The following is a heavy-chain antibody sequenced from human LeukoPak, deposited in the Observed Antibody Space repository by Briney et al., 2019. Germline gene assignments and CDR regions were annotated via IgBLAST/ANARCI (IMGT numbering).Heavy chain of an antibody. D-gene: IGHD3-3*01. V-gene: IGHV4-59*12. CDR1: GGSISSYY. Sequence: PSETLSLTCTVSGGSISSYYWSWIRQPPGKGLDWIGYIYYSGSTNYNPSLKSRVTISVDTSKNQFSLKLSSVTAADTAVYYCASRRSGFLEWLLPDGGRWFDPWGQGTLVTVSS. CDR2: IYYSGST. J-gene: IGHJ5*02. CDR3: ASRRSGFLEWLLPDGGRWFDP.